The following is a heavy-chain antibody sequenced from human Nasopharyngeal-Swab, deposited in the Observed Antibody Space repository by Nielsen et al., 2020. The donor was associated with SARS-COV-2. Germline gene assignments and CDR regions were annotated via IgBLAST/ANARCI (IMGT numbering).Heavy chain of an antibody. CDR1: GGSISSGDYY. J-gene: IGHJ6*03. D-gene: IGHD6-13*01. CDR2: IYYSGST. V-gene: IGHV4-30-4*01. Sequence: SETLSLTCTVSGGSISSGDYYWSWIRQPPGKGLEWIGYIYYSGSTYYNPSLKSRVTISVDTSKNQFSLKLSSVTAADTAVYYCARDSGYSSSHKTYYYYYYYMDVWGKGTTVTFSS. CDR3: ARDSGYSSSHKTYYYYYYYMDV.